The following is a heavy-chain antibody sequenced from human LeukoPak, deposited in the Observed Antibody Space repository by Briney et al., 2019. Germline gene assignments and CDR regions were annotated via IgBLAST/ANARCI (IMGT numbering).Heavy chain of an antibody. CDR1: GGSISSISYY. Sequence: PSETLSLTCTVSGGSISSISYYWGWIRQPPGKGLEWIGTIYYSGSTHYNPSLKSRVTISVDTSKNQFSLKLSSVTAADTAVYYCARLPSGYDLHFDYWGQGTLVTVSS. CDR2: IYYSGST. V-gene: IGHV4-39*01. CDR3: ARLPSGYDLHFDY. J-gene: IGHJ4*02. D-gene: IGHD5-12*01.